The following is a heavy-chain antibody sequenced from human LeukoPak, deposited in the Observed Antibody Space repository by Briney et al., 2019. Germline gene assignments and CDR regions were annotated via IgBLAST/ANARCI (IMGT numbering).Heavy chain of an antibody. CDR3: ATGSSGWYRGYFDY. D-gene: IGHD6-19*01. CDR2: FDPEDGET. J-gene: IGHJ4*02. Sequence: ASVKVSCKVSGYTLTELSIHWVRQAPGKGLEWMGGFDPEDGETIYAQKFQGRVTMTEDTSTDTAYMELSSLRSEDTAVYYCATGSSGWYRGYFDYWGQGTLVTVSS. CDR1: GYTLTELS. V-gene: IGHV1-24*01.